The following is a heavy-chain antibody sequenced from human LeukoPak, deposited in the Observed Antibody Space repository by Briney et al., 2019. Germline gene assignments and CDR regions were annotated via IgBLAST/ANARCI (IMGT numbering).Heavy chain of an antibody. CDR3: ARGSHYYDSSGYLYYFDY. CDR2: IYYSGST. J-gene: IGHJ4*02. CDR1: GGSISSYY. Sequence: SETLSLTCTVSGGSISSYYWSWIRQPPGKGPEWIGYIYYSGSTNYNPSLKSRVTISVDTSKNQFSLKLSSVTAADTAVYYCARGSHYYDSSGYLYYFDYWGQGTLVTVSS. D-gene: IGHD3-22*01. V-gene: IGHV4-59*01.